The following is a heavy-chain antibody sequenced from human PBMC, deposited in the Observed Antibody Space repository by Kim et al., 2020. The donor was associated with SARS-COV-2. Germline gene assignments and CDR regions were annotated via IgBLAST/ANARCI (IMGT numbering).Heavy chain of an antibody. Sequence: GGSLRLSCAASGFTFSSYWMSWVRQAPGKGLEWVANIKQDGSEKYYVDSVKGRFTISRDNAKNSLYLQMNSLRAEDTAVYYCAREGGSSGYAFDYWGQGTLVTVSS. V-gene: IGHV3-7*01. D-gene: IGHD3-22*01. CDR3: AREGGSSGYAFDY. J-gene: IGHJ4*02. CDR1: GFTFSSYW. CDR2: IKQDGSEK.